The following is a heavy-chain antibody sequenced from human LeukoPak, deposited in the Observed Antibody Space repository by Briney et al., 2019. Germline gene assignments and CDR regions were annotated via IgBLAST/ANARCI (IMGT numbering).Heavy chain of an antibody. CDR1: GFTFSSHT. V-gene: IGHV3-23*01. CDR2: ISGSGVNT. D-gene: IGHD2-8*02. CDR3: ASRYCTGVNCFAASYMCMDV. J-gene: IGHJ6*03. Sequence: PGGSLRLSCAASGFTFSSHTMSWVRQAPGKGLEWVSGISGSGVNTYYANSVKGRFTISRDKFMNTLYLQMNSLRVEDTAVYFCASRYCTGVNCFAASYMCMDVWGKGTTVTVSS.